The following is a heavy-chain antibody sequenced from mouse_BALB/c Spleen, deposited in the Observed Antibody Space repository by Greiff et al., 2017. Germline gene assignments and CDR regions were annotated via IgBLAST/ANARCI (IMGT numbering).Heavy chain of an antibody. CDR3: ARGNLLGYDGAWFAY. J-gene: IGHJ3*01. Sequence: QVQLQQPGAELVKPGASVKLSCKASGYTFTSYWMHWVKQRPGQGLEWIGEINPSNGRTNYNEKFKSKATLTVDKSSSTAYMQLSSLTSEDSAVYYCARGNLLGYDGAWFAYWGQGTLVTVAA. D-gene: IGHD2-2*01. V-gene: IGHV1S81*02. CDR2: INPSNGRT. CDR1: GYTFTSYW.